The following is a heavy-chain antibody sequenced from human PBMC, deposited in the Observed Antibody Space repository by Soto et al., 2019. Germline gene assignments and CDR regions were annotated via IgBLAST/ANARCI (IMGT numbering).Heavy chain of an antibody. CDR1: GDSISSSSYY. J-gene: IGHJ4*02. CDR2: FYYTGSI. V-gene: IGHV4-39*01. Sequence: ASETLSLTCTVSGDSISSSSYYWDWIRQPPGRGLEWIGNFYYTGSISYSPPLKGRVTISADTSRNQFSLKLNSVTAADTAVYYCARRGLDFGSGSYFYWGQGTLVTVSS. CDR3: ARRGLDFGSGSYFY. D-gene: IGHD3-10*01.